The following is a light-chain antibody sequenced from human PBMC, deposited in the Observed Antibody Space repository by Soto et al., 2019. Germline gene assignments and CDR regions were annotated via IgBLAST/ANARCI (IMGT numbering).Light chain of an antibody. CDR1: SSNIGAGYD. Sequence: QSVLTQPPSVSGAPGQRVTISCTGSSSNIGAGYDVHWYQQRPGTAPKLLIFGNINRPSGVPDRFSGSKSGTSASLAITGLQAEDEGDHYCQSYDSTLSAHYVFGTGTKVTVL. V-gene: IGLV1-40*01. CDR3: QSYDSTLSAHYV. J-gene: IGLJ1*01. CDR2: GNI.